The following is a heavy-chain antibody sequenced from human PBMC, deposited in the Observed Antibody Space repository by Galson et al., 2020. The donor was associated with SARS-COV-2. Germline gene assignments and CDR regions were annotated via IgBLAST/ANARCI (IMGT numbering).Heavy chain of an antibody. CDR2: INTSGGST. J-gene: IGHJ3*02. Sequence: ASVKVSCKASGYTFTSYYMHWVRQAPGQGLEWMGIINTSGGSTSYAQKFQGRVTMTRDTSTSTVYMELSSLRSEDTAVYYCARSSYGYDTRHAPWIQLSNTAMVNAFGIWSQGTMVTVSS. D-gene: IGHD5-18*01. CDR3: ARSSYGYDTRHAPWIQLSNTAMVNAFGI. V-gene: IGHV1-46*01. CDR1: GYTFTSYY.